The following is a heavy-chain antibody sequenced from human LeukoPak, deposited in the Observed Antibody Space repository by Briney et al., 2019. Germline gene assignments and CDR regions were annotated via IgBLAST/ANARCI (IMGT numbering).Heavy chain of an antibody. Sequence: GGSLRFSCAASGFAVSSNYMSWVRQAPGKGLEWVSTIYSGDNANYADSVKGRFTISRDYSKNTLYLQMNSLRADDTAVYYCASLGGEQLPWGPGTLVTVSS. V-gene: IGHV3-53*01. CDR2: IYSGDNA. J-gene: IGHJ5*02. CDR1: GFAVSSNY. CDR3: ASLGGEQLP. D-gene: IGHD1/OR15-1a*01.